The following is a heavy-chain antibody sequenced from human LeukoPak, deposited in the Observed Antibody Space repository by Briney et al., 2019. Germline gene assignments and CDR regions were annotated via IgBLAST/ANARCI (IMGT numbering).Heavy chain of an antibody. CDR3: AKDQNCSSTSCYIPILYYYYYYYGMDV. CDR1: GFTFSSYA. V-gene: IGHV3-23*01. CDR2: ISGSGGST. J-gene: IGHJ6*02. Sequence: PGGSLRLSCAASGFTFSSYAMSWVRQAPGKGLEWVSAISGSGGSTYYADSVKGRFTISRDNSKNTLYLQINSLRAEDTAVYYCAKDQNCSSTSCYIPILYYYYYYYGMDVWGQGTTVTVSS. D-gene: IGHD2-2*02.